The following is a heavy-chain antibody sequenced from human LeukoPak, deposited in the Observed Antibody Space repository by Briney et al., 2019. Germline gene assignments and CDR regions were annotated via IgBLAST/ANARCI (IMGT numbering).Heavy chain of an antibody. Sequence: GGSLRLSCVASGFAFSSYWMSWVRQAPGKGLELVANISPDGSAEVYVDSVRGRFAISRDNAKRSLYLQMNSLSPEDTAVYYCANQAYSQFDYWGQGTLVSVSS. J-gene: IGHJ4*02. CDR3: ANQAYSQFDY. D-gene: IGHD4-11*01. CDR1: GFAFSSYW. V-gene: IGHV3-7*01. CDR2: ISPDGSAE.